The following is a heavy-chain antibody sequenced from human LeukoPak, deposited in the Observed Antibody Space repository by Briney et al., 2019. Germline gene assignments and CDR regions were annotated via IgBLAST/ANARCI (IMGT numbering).Heavy chain of an antibody. J-gene: IGHJ4*02. D-gene: IGHD3-10*01. V-gene: IGHV4-59*01. CDR2: IFYDGIT. Sequence: KPSETLSLTCTVPVGSISKYYWSCSRQPPGKGLEWIGSIFYDGITNYNPTLKSRVNISLDTPKNPFSLKLSSVTAADTAVYYCARDGGYGSGSALWGQGTLITVSS. CDR1: VGSISKYY. CDR3: ARDGGYGSGSAL.